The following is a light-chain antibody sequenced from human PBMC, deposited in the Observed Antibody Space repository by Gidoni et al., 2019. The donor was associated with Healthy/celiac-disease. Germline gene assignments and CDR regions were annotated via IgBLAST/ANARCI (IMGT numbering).Light chain of an antibody. Sequence: DILMTQSPDPLAVPLRERATITCTSSQSVLYSSNNKNYLAWYQQKPGQPPKLLIYCASTRDSGVPVRFSGSGSGTDFTLTISSLQAEDVAVYFCQQYYSTPFTFGPGTKVEIK. V-gene: IGKV4-1*01. CDR2: CAS. CDR1: QSVLYSSNNKNY. J-gene: IGKJ3*01. CDR3: QQYYSTPFT.